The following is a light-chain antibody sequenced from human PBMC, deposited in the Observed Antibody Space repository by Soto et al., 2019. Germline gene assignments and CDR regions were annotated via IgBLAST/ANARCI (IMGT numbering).Light chain of an antibody. Sequence: ELVMTQSPATLSVSPGERVTLSCRASQSVSSNLAWYQQKPGQAPRLLIYGASTRATDIPVRFSGSGSGTEFTLTITGLQSEDFAVYYCQPYNNWPPETFGRGTRV. CDR1: QSVSSN. V-gene: IGKV3-15*01. J-gene: IGKJ1*01. CDR2: GAS. CDR3: QPYNNWPPET.